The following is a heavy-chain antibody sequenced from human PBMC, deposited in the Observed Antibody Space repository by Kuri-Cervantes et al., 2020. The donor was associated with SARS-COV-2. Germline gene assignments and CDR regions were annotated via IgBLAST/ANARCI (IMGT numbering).Heavy chain of an antibody. D-gene: IGHD4/OR15-4a*01. V-gene: IGHV4-59*11. J-gene: IGHJ5*02. CDR3: ARDPNANHNNWFDP. Sequence: ESLKISCTVSGGSISSHYWSWIRQPPGKGLEWIGYIYYSGSTNYNPSLKSRVTISVDTSKNQFSLKLSSVTAADTAVYYCARDPNANHNNWFDPWGQGTLGTVSS. CDR1: GGSISSHY. CDR2: IYYSGST.